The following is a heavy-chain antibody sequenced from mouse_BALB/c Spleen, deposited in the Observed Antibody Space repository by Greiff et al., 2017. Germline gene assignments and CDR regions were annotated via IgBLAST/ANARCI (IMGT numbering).Heavy chain of an antibody. Sequence: QVQLQQSGAELMKPGASVKISCKATGYTFSSYWIEWVKQRPGHGLEWIGEILPGSGSTNYNEKFKGKATFTADTSSNTAYMQLSSLTSEDSAVYYCASSLRQFAYWGQGTLVTVSA. D-gene: IGHD1-2*01. CDR3: ASSLRQFAY. CDR1: GYTFSSYW. V-gene: IGHV1-9*01. CDR2: ILPGSGST. J-gene: IGHJ3*01.